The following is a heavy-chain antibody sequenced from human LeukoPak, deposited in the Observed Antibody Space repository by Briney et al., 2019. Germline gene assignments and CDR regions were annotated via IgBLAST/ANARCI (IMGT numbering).Heavy chain of an antibody. J-gene: IGHJ6*03. D-gene: IGHD3-10*01. CDR2: ISSSSSYI. V-gene: IGHV3-21*01. CDR3: ARDLNHYYGSGSYYNLFDQWDYYYYMDV. Sequence: GGSLRLSCAASGFTFSSYSMNWVRQAPGKGLEWVSSISSSSSYIYYADSVKGRFTISRDNAKNSLYLQMNSLRAEDTAVYYCARDLNHYYGSGSYYNLFDQWDYYYYMDVWGKGTTVTISS. CDR1: GFTFSSYS.